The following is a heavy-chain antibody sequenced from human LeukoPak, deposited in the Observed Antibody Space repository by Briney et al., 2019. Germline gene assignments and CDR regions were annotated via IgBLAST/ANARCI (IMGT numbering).Heavy chain of an antibody. CDR1: GFTFSSYG. J-gene: IGHJ4*02. V-gene: IGHV3-30*02. CDR3: AKDYSHLWFGELSH. D-gene: IGHD3-10*01. Sequence: GGSLRPSCAASGFTFSSYGMHWVRQAPGKGLEWVAFIRYDGSNKYYVDSVKGRFTISRDNSKNTLYPQMNSLRAEDTAVYYCAKDYSHLWFGELSHWGQGTLVTVSS. CDR2: IRYDGSNK.